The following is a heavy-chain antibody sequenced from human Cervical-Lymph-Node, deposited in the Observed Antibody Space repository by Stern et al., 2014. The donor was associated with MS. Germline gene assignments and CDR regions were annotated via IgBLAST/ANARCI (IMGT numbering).Heavy chain of an antibody. D-gene: IGHD5-24*01. CDR1: GFTFDDYT. Sequence: EVQLVESGGVVVQPGGSLRLSCAASGFTFDDYTMHWVRQAPGKGLAWVSLISWDGGSTYYADSVKGRFTISRDNSKNSLYLQMNSLRTEDTALYYCAKDLARFRRDGYPLDHWGQGTLVTVSS. CDR3: AKDLARFRRDGYPLDH. V-gene: IGHV3-43*01. CDR2: ISWDGGST. J-gene: IGHJ5*02.